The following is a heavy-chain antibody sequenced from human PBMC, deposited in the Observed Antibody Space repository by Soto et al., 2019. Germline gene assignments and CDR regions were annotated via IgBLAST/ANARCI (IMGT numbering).Heavy chain of an antibody. CDR1: VFTFSIYG. J-gene: IGHJ4*02. D-gene: IGHD3-22*01. V-gene: IGHV3-30*03. Sequence: WGSLRISCASSVFTFSIYGMHWVRQAPGKGLDWVAVISYDGSNQYYADSVKGRFAVSRDNSKNTMYLQINGLRAEDTAVYHCARAGPRYSDRSDYHTAFEYWGQGTVVTVSS. CDR3: ARAGPRYSDRSDYHTAFEY. CDR2: ISYDGSNQ.